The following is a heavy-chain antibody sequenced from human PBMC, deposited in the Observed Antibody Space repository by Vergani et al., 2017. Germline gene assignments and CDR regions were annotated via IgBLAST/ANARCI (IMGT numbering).Heavy chain of an antibody. D-gene: IGHD1-26*01. CDR2: ISGDGGST. CDR1: GFTFDDYA. V-gene: IGHV3-43*02. CDR3: AKDKGGSIYYYYGMDV. J-gene: IGHJ6*02. Sequence: EVHLVESGGGVVQPGGSLRLSCAASGFTFDDYAMHWVRQAPGKGLEWVSLISGDGGSTYYADSVKGRFTIYRDNSKTSLYLQMNSLRSEDTALYYCAKDKGGSIYYYYGMDVWGQGTTVTVSS.